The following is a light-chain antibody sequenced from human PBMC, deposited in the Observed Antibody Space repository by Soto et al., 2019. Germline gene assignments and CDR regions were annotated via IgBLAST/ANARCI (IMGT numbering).Light chain of an antibody. CDR3: QQSFTTPLT. J-gene: IGKJ4*01. CDR1: QSISSY. Sequence: DIQVTQSPSSLSASVGDRVTITCRASQSISSYLNWYQQKPGKAPKLLTYAASSLQSGVPSRFSGTGSGTDFNLTINSLQPEDFATYFCQQSFTTPLTFGGGSKVDI. V-gene: IGKV1-39*01. CDR2: AAS.